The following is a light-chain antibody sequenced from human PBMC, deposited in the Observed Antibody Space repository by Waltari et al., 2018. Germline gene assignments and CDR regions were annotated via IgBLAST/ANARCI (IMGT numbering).Light chain of an antibody. CDR1: QSLLHNNRYNY. Sequence: DIVMTQSPLSLPVTPGEPASISCRSSQSLLHNNRYNYLDWYLQKPGQSPQLRMYLGSNRASGFPDRFSGSGSGTDFTLKISRVEAEDVGVYYCMQALQTPFTFGPGTKVDIK. V-gene: IGKV2-28*01. CDR3: MQALQTPFT. J-gene: IGKJ3*01. CDR2: LGS.